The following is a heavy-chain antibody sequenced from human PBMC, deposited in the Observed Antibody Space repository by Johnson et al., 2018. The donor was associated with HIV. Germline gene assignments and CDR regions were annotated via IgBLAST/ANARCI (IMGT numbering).Heavy chain of an antibody. CDR2: IRYDGSNK. CDR1: GFTFSSYG. D-gene: IGHD1-26*01. Sequence: VQLVESGGGVVQPGGSLRLSCAASGFTFSSYGMHWVRQAPGKWLEWVAFIRYDGSNKYYADSVKGRFTISRDNSKNTLYLQMNSLRAEDTAVYYCARGSYDVDAFDVWGQGTMVTVSS. CDR3: ARGSYDVDAFDV. J-gene: IGHJ3*01. V-gene: IGHV3-30*02.